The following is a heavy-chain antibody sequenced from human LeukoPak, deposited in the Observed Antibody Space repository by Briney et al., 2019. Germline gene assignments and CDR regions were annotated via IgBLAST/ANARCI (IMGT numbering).Heavy chain of an antibody. Sequence: SETLSLTCTVSGGSISSYYWSWIRQPPGKGLEWIGYIYYSGSTNYNPSLKSRVTISVDTSKNQFSLKLSSVTAADTAVYYCATSFWNYSYYYYYMDVWGKGTTVTVSS. CDR1: GGSISSYY. V-gene: IGHV4-59*01. CDR3: ATSFWNYSYYYYYMDV. J-gene: IGHJ6*03. D-gene: IGHD1-7*01. CDR2: IYYSGST.